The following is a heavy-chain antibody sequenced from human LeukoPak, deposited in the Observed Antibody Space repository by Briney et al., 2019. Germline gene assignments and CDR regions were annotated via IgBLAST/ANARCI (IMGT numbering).Heavy chain of an antibody. CDR2: ISGSGSGGAT. V-gene: IGHV3-23*01. CDR3: AKDSCGSTTCYWDY. J-gene: IGHJ4*02. D-gene: IGHD2-2*01. CDR1: GFTFSTYA. Sequence: PGGSLRLSCAASGFTFSTYAMSWVRQAPGKGLEWVSAISGSGSGGATYYADSVKGRFTISRDNSKNTLYLQMNSLRAEDTAAYYCAKDSCGSTTCYWDYWGQGTLVTVSS.